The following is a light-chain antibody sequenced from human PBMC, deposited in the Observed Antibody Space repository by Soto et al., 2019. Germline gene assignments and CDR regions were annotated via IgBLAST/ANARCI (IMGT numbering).Light chain of an antibody. J-gene: IGKJ4*01. CDR3: QQCGTSPLT. Sequence: EMVLTQSPGTLSLSPGERATLSCRASQSVTSSYLAWYQQKPGQAPRLLIYGASSRATGIPDRFSGSGSGTDFTLTISRLEPEAFAVYYCQQCGTSPLTFGGGTKVEIK. V-gene: IGKV3-20*01. CDR2: GAS. CDR1: QSVTSSY.